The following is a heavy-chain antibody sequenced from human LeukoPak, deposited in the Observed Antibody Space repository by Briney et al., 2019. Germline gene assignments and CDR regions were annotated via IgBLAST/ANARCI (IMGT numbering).Heavy chain of an antibody. V-gene: IGHV3-13*01. D-gene: IGHD1-26*01. CDR1: GFTFSNYD. CDR3: ARGADAAYDY. CDR2: GFAGDT. Sequence: PGGSLRLSCAASGFTFSNYDIGFAGDTYYPGSVRGRFTISRENAKNSLYLQINSLRVEDTALYFCARGADAAYDYWGQGTLVTVSS. J-gene: IGHJ4*02.